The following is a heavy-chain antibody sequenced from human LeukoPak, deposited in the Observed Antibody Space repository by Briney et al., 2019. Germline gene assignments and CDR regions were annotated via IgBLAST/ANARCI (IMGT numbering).Heavy chain of an antibody. Sequence: PSETLSLTCDIYGGSFSGYYWSWIRQPPGKGLELIGEINHSGSTNYNPSLKSRVTISVDTSMTQFSLRLSSVTAADTAVYYCARDGRGLGFYYYYMDVWGKGTTVTVSS. CDR1: GGSFSGYY. J-gene: IGHJ6*03. D-gene: IGHD2-8*01. CDR3: ARDGRGLGFYYYYMDV. CDR2: INHSGST. V-gene: IGHV4-34*01.